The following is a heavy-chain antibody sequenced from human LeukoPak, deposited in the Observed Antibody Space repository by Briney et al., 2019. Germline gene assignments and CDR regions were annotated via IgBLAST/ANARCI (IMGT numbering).Heavy chain of an antibody. CDR1: GFTFDDYA. CDR3: AKATCGGGSCPFGY. Sequence: GRSLRLSCAASGFTFDDYAMHWVRQAPGKGLEWVSGISWNSGSIGYADSVKGRFTISRDNAKNSLYLQMNSLRAEDTVLYYCAKATCGGGSCPFGYWGQGTLVTVSS. V-gene: IGHV3-9*01. J-gene: IGHJ4*02. D-gene: IGHD2-15*01. CDR2: ISWNSGSI.